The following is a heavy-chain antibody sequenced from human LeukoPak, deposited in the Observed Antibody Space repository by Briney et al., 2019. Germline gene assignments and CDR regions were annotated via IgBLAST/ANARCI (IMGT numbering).Heavy chain of an antibody. CDR3: AKPRGEEWLVGLYDAFDI. CDR1: GFTFSSYA. J-gene: IGHJ3*02. CDR2: ISGSDGST. V-gene: IGHV3-23*01. Sequence: PGGSLRLSCAASGFTFSSYAMSWVRQAPGKGLEWVSVISGSDGSTYYADSVKGRFTISRDNSENTLYLQMNSLRAEDTAVFYCAKPRGEEWLVGLYDAFDIWGQGTMVTVSS. D-gene: IGHD6-19*01.